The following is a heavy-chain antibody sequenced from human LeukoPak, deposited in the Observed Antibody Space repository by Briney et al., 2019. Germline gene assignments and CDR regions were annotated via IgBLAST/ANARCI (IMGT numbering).Heavy chain of an antibody. CDR2: VYDGGKT. D-gene: IGHD5-18*01. CDR1: GASIASFY. CDR3: ARHLGYGGSHWFDL. J-gene: IGHJ5*02. V-gene: IGHV4-59*01. Sequence: SETLSLTSSVSGASIASFYWSWIRQTPGQGLEWIGYVYDGGKTYYNPSLKGRVTISVDTSKNQFYLKLSSMTAADTAFYYCARHLGYGGSHWFDLWGQGTLVTVSS.